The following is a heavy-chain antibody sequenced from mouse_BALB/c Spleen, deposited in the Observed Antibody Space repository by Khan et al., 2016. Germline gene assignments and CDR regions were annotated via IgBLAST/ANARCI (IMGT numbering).Heavy chain of an antibody. Sequence: EVELVESGGGLVQPGGSRKLSCAASGFSFSSSGMHWVRQTPEKGLEWVAYISSCSSTIYYADTVKGRFTISRDNPNNTLFLQMTSLRSEDTAMYYCARSIYYHFTYWGQGTLVTVSA. CDR2: ISSCSSTI. CDR1: GFSFSSSG. J-gene: IGHJ3*01. D-gene: IGHD1-1*01. V-gene: IGHV5-17*02. CDR3: ARSIYYHFTY.